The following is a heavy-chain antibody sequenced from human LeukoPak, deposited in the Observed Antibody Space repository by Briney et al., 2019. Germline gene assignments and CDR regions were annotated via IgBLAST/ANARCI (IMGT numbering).Heavy chain of an antibody. V-gene: IGHV3-72*01. J-gene: IGHJ4*02. CDR3: SRVVVRVIIITEYYFDY. CDR2: TRNKANSYTT. Sequence: GGSLRLSCADSGFTLSNYDMDWVRQAPGKGLEWVGRTRNKANSYTTEYAASVKGRFTISRDDSKNSLYLQMNSLKTEDTAVYYCSRVVVRVIIITEYYFDYWGQGTLVTVSS. CDR1: GFTLSNYD. D-gene: IGHD3-10*01.